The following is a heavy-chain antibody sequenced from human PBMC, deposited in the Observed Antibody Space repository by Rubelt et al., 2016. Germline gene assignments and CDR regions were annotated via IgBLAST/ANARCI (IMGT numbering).Heavy chain of an antibody. Sequence: EVQLVESGGDLVKPGGSLRLSCAGSGFTFSNAWMSWVRQAPGKGLEWVANIKVDGSEKYYVDSVKGRFTISRDNTKNSLSLEMNSLKAEDTAFYYCAKYGGSGFSFDYWGQGTLVTVSS. CDR2: IKVDGSEK. V-gene: IGHV3-7*01. CDR3: AKYGGSGFSFDY. J-gene: IGHJ4*02. CDR1: GFTFSNAW. D-gene: IGHD5-12*01.